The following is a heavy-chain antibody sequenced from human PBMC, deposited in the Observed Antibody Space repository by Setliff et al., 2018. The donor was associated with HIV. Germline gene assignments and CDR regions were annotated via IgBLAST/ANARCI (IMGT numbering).Heavy chain of an antibody. Sequence: GGSLRLSCAASGFMFTSYAMTWVRQAPGKGLEWVSTIRGSGDTTHYADFVKGRFTISRDNSENTLYLQMNSLRAEDMAVYYCAREDSSWYGSLDYWGQGTPVTVSS. J-gene: IGHJ4*02. CDR2: IRGSGDTT. CDR1: GFMFTSYA. D-gene: IGHD6-13*01. CDR3: AREDSSWYGSLDY. V-gene: IGHV3-23*01.